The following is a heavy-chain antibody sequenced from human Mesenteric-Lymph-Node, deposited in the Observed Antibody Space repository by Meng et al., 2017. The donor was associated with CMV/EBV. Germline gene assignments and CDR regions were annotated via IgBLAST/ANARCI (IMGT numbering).Heavy chain of an antibody. V-gene: IGHV4-59*01. CDR1: GGSISGYY. D-gene: IGHD1-26*01. CDR2: VYYSGST. CDR3: ARERVGATTYWFDP. J-gene: IGHJ5*02. Sequence: GSLRLSCNVSGGSISGYYWSWIRQPPGKGLEWIASVYYSGSTNYNPSLKSRVTISVDTSKNQFSLKLNSVTAADTAVYYCARERVGATTYWFDPWGQGTLVTVSS.